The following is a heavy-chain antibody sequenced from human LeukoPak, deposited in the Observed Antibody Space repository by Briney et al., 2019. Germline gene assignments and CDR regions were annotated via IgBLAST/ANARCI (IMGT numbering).Heavy chain of an antibody. V-gene: IGHV4-61*02. Sequence: SQTLSLTCTVSGGSINSGSFFWTWIRQPAGQPAGKGLEWIGRIYTTGRTTYNPSLESRVTISADMSKNQFSLQLTSVTAADTAVYYCARAYYWVDSGGQGVLVSVSS. J-gene: IGHJ5*01. D-gene: IGHD2-21*01. CDR2: IYTTGRT. CDR3: ARAYYWVDS. CDR1: GGSINSGSFF.